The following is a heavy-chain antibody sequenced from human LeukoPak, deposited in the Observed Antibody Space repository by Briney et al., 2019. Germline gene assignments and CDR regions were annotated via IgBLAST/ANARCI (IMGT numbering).Heavy chain of an antibody. D-gene: IGHD3-22*01. J-gene: IGHJ3*01. CDR1: GFTFSTYW. CDR2: ISSSSRFI. CDR3: AREHHAPVQRYYSDSTSYSAFDV. Sequence: GGSLRLSCAASGFTFSTYWMSWVRQAPGKGLEWVSSISSSSRFIYYADSMKGRVTISRDTAKNSLYLQMHSLRAEDTAVYYCAREHHAPVQRYYSDSTSYSAFDVWGQGTMVTVSS. V-gene: IGHV3-21*01.